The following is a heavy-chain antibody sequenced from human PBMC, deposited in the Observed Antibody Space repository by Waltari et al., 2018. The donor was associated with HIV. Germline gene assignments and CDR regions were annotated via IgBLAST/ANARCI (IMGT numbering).Heavy chain of an antibody. CDR3: ARNSSGKGNRYFYYGLDV. Sequence: QVHLVPSGPEVMTHAASVEIPSQPFYYTFSNFDVHWIRQAARQGPEWLGWMNPNSGNTASTYILEDRVTMTRDVSTDTAYMEMTGLTPEDTAIYYCARNSSGKGNRYFYYGLDVWGQGTPVTV. CDR2: MNPNSGNT. D-gene: IGHD3-22*01. J-gene: IGHJ6*02. V-gene: IGHV1-8*02. CDR1: YYTFSNFD.